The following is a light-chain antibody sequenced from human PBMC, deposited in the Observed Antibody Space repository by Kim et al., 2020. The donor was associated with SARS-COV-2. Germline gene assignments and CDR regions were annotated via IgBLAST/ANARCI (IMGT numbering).Light chain of an antibody. Sequence: LSPGERATLSCRASESVFSSYSAWYQHEPGQAPRLLIYAASNRATGIPDRFSGSGSGTDFTLTISRLEPEDSAVYYCQQYGSSRWTFGQGTKLEIK. CDR2: AAS. CDR1: ESVFSSY. V-gene: IGKV3-20*01. J-gene: IGKJ1*01. CDR3: QQYGSSRWT.